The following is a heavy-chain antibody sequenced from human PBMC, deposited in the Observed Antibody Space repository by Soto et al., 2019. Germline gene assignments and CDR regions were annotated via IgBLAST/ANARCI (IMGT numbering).Heavy chain of an antibody. CDR1: GVSISSGNW. V-gene: IGHV4-4*01. J-gene: IGHJ4*02. Sequence: LSLTCAVSGVSISSGNWWTWVRRSPQRGLEYIGEIFHDGTANYYPSFERRVAISVDTSKNQFSLKLTSVTAADTAIYFCARLVYDTRLNYMYFDFWGQGTLVTVSS. D-gene: IGHD3-10*01. CDR3: ARLVYDTRLNYMYFDF. CDR2: IFHDGTA.